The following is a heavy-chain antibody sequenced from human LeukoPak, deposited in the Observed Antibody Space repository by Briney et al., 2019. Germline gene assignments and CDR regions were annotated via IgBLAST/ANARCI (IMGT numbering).Heavy chain of an antibody. D-gene: IGHD2-15*01. J-gene: IGHJ4*02. V-gene: IGHV1-46*01. CDR1: GYTFTTYY. Sequence: ASVKVSCKASGYTFTTYYIHWVRQAPGQGLEWMGIINPSGGTTSYTQKFQGRVTMTRGTSTSTVYMELTSLRSEDTAVYYCARGGSGTWFCHDYWGQGTLVTVSS. CDR2: INPSGGTT. CDR3: ARGGSGTWFCHDY.